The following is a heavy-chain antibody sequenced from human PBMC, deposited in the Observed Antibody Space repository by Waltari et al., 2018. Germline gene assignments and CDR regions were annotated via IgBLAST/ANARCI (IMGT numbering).Heavy chain of an antibody. CDR2: ISESGRVS. CDR3: ANVYCINGVCYGAFDN. V-gene: IGHV3-23*01. Sequence: EVRLLESGGALVQPGGSLRLSCAASGLTFSSYPMNWVRQAPGKGLEGVPSISESGRVSFYADSVRGRFTISRDNSKNTLYLEMNNLRADDTALYYCANVYCINGVCYGAFDNWGQGTLVTVSS. CDR1: GLTFSSYP. J-gene: IGHJ4*02. D-gene: IGHD2-8*01.